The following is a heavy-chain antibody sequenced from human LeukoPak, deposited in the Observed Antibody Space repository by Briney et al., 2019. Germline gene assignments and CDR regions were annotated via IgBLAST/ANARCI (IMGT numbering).Heavy chain of an antibody. Sequence: GGSLRLSCAASGFIFRTYAMNWVRQAPGKGLEWVAFIFYNGTDKYADSVKGRFTISRDNSKNTLYLEMDRLRPEDTALYYCAKAGASGSGPIDSWGQGTPVIVSS. J-gene: IGHJ4*02. CDR1: GFIFRTYA. V-gene: IGHV3-30*02. CDR2: IFYNGTDK. D-gene: IGHD3-10*01. CDR3: AKAGASGSGPIDS.